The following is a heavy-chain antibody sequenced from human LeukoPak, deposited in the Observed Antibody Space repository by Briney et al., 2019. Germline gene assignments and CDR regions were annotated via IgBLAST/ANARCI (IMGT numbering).Heavy chain of an antibody. Sequence: GGSLRLSCAASGFTFSSYGMHWVRQAPGKGLEWVAVISYDGSNKYYADSVKGRFTISRDNSKNTLYLQMNSLRAEDTAAYYCAKAGSRRDYGDYVFVYWGQGTLVTVSS. CDR3: AKAGSRRDYGDYVFVY. CDR2: ISYDGSNK. V-gene: IGHV3-30*18. CDR1: GFTFSSYG. J-gene: IGHJ4*02. D-gene: IGHD4-17*01.